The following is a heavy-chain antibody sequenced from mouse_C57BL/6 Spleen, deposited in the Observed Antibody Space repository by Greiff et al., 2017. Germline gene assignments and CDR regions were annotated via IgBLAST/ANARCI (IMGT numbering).Heavy chain of an antibody. CDR1: GYTFTSYW. V-gene: IGHV1-52*01. Sequence: QVQLQQPGAELVRPGSSVKLSCKASGYTFTSYWMHWVKQRPIQGLEWIGNIDPSDSETNYNQKFKDKATLTVDKSSSPAYMQLSSLTSEDSAVYYCAREGNYYDLAYWGQGTLVTVSA. D-gene: IGHD1-1*01. CDR3: AREGNYYDLAY. J-gene: IGHJ3*01. CDR2: IDPSDSET.